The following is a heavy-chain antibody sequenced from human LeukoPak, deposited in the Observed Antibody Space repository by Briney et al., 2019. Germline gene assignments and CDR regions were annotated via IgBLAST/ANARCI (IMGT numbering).Heavy chain of an antibody. V-gene: IGHV4-59*01. D-gene: IGHD2-8*01. J-gene: IGHJ6*02. CDR1: GPPISRYY. CDR3: ARVGILYPGDYYYGMDV. Sequence: SETLTLPCTVSGPPISRYYWNWLRQPPGKGLEWLGYIYYSGSTNYNPSLKSRVTISVDTSKNQFSLKLSSVTAADTAVYYCARVGILYPGDYYYGMDVWGQGTTVTVSS. CDR2: IYYSGST.